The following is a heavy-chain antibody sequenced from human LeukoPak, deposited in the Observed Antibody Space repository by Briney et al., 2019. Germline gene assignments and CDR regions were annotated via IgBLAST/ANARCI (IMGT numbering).Heavy chain of an antibody. CDR1: GYSISGGYY. D-gene: IGHD2-21*02. Sequence: SETLSLTCTVSGYSISGGYYWGWIRQPPGKGLEWIGSIYHSGSTYYNPSLKSRVTISVDTSKNQLSLKLSSVTAADTAVYYCARGPFEVVTAIPGNYYYYYMDVWGKGTTVTVSS. CDR2: IYHSGST. J-gene: IGHJ6*03. V-gene: IGHV4-38-2*02. CDR3: ARGPFEVVTAIPGNYYYYYMDV.